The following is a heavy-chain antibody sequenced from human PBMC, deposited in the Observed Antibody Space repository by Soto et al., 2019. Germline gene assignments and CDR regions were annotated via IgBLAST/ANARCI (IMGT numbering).Heavy chain of an antibody. CDR1: GFTFSSYG. J-gene: IGHJ4*02. D-gene: IGHD3-22*01. V-gene: IGHV3-30*18. CDR2: ISYDGSNK. CDR3: AKDRISYDSSGYYLFDY. Sequence: GGSLRLSCAASGFTFSSYGMHWVRQAPGKGLEWVAVISYDGSNKYYADSVKGRFTISRDNSKNTLYLQMNSLRAEDTAVYYCAKDRISYDSSGYYLFDYWGQGTLVTVSS.